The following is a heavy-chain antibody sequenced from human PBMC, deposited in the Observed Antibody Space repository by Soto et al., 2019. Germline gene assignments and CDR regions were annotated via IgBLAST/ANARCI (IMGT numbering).Heavy chain of an antibody. CDR2: IYYSGST. CDR3: ARDKGMAVAGESYFDY. V-gene: IGHV4-59*01. Sequence: PSETLSLTCTVSGGSISSYYWSWIRQPPGKGLEWIGYIYYSGSTNYNPSLKSRVTISVDTSKNQFSLKLSSVTAADTAVYYCARDKGMAVAGESYFDYWGQGTLVTVSS. CDR1: GGSISSYY. D-gene: IGHD6-19*01. J-gene: IGHJ4*02.